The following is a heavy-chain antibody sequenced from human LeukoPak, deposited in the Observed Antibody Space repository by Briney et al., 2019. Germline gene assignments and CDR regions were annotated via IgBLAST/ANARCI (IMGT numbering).Heavy chain of an antibody. CDR3: ARDLYKAASSLDY. V-gene: IGHV1-69*04. D-gene: IGHD2-15*01. Sequence: ASVKVSCTASGGTLSSYAISWVRQAPGQGLEWMGRIIPILGIANYAQKFQGRVTITAAKSTSTAYMELSSLRSEDTAVYYCARDLYKAASSLDYWGQGTLVTVSS. CDR2: IIPILGIA. J-gene: IGHJ4*02. CDR1: GGTLSSYA.